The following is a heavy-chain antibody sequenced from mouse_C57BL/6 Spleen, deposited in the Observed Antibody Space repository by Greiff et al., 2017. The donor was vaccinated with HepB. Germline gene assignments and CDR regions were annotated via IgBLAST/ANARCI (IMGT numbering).Heavy chain of an antibody. Sequence: VKLMESGAELVKPGASVKISCKASGYAFSSYWMNWVKQRPGKGLEWIGQIYPGDGDTNYNGKFKGKATLTADKSSSTAYMQLSSLTSEDSAVYVCAREDFGSSLYFDYWGQGTTLTVSS. J-gene: IGHJ2*01. V-gene: IGHV1-80*01. CDR1: GYAFSSYW. CDR2: IYPGDGDT. CDR3: AREDFGSSLYFDY. D-gene: IGHD1-1*01.